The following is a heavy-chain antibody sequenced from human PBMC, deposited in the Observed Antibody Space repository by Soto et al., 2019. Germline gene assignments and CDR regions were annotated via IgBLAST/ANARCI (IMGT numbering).Heavy chain of an antibody. V-gene: IGHV3-23*01. D-gene: IGHD1-7*01. CDR2: ISANGQGI. Sequence: GGSLRLSCAASGFTFNNYAMSWVRQAPGKGLEWVSAISANGQGIYYADSVKGRFIISRDSSKNTVFLHMDSLTAEDTAAYYCAKDRNYPRDQFHNWGQGTLVTAPQ. CDR3: AKDRNYPRDQFHN. CDR1: GFTFNNYA. J-gene: IGHJ4*02.